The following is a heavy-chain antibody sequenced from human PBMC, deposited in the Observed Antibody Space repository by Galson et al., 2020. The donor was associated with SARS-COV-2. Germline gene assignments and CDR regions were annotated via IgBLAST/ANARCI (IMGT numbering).Heavy chain of an antibody. D-gene: IGHD3-3*01. CDR3: ARAVTIFGVVPQGAFDY. Sequence: SETLSLTCTVSGGSISSDSYYWSWIRQHPGKGLEWIGYIYYSGSTYYNPSLKSRVTISVDTSKNQFSLKLGSVTAADTAVYYCARAVTIFGVVPQGAFDYWGQGTLVTVSS. V-gene: IGHV4-31*03. CDR2: IYYSGST. CDR1: GGSISSDSYY. J-gene: IGHJ4*02.